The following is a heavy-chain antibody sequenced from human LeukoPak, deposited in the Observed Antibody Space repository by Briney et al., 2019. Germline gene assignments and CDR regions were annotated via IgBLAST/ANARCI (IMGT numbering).Heavy chain of an antibody. Sequence: GGSLRLSCAASGFTFSNYWMHWVRQAPGRGLVWVSRINSDGSSTSYADSVKGRFTISRDNAKNTLYQQMNSLRAEDTAVYYCARDFQYHPDYWGQGTLVTVPS. V-gene: IGHV3-74*01. CDR2: INSDGSST. J-gene: IGHJ4*02. CDR1: GFTFSNYW. D-gene: IGHD1-14*01. CDR3: ARDFQYHPDY.